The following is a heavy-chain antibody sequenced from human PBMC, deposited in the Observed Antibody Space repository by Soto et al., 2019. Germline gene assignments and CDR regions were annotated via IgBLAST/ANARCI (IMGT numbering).Heavy chain of an antibody. D-gene: IGHD2-15*01. CDR3: ARSMGWRDAFDI. V-gene: IGHV3-7*01. CDR1: GLTFTYSW. CDR2: IKDDGREI. Sequence: EVQLVESGGNLVQPGGSLRLSCAASGLTFTYSWMTWVRQAPGQGLEWVATIKDDGREIYYVDSVKGRFIISRDNARDTLYLQMSGVRVEDTAVYYCARSMGWRDAFDIWGQGTLVTVSS. J-gene: IGHJ3*02.